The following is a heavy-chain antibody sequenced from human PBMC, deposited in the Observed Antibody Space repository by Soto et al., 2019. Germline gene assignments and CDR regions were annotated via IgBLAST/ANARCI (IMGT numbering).Heavy chain of an antibody. CDR2: IYPGDSDT. CDR3: ATIPLTVAPLQH. CDR1: GYSYTSYW. J-gene: IGHJ1*01. V-gene: IGHV5-51*01. D-gene: IGHD2-2*02. Sequence: GAAVKISCEGCGYSYTSYWIGSVRQMPGKGLEWMGIIYPGDSDTRYSPSFQGQVTISADKSISTAYLQWSSLKASDTAMYYCATIPLTVAPLQHWGQGTLVTVSS.